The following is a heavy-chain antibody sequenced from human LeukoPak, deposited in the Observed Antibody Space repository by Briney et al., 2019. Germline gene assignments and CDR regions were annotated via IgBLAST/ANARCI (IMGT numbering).Heavy chain of an antibody. CDR3: ATSRTLDY. V-gene: IGHV3-48*03. CDR1: RFTFSSYE. J-gene: IGHJ4*02. CDR2: ISSGGTTI. Sequence: GVSLRLSCAASRFTFSSYEMNWVPQAPGKGLEWLWYISSGGTTIYYADSVKGRFTISRDRGTNSLYLQMNSLRAEDTAVYYCATSRTLDYWGQGTLVTVSS.